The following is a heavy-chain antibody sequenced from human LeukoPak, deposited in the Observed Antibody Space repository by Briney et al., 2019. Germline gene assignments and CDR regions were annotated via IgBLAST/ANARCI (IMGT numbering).Heavy chain of an antibody. J-gene: IGHJ2*01. Sequence: ASVKVSCTASGYTFTSYYMHWVRQAPGQGLEWMGIINPSGGSTSYAQKFQGRVTMTRDTSTSTVYMELSSLRSEDTAVYYCARDKVGATHYWYFDLWGRGTLVTVSS. CDR1: GYTFTSYY. CDR2: INPSGGST. CDR3: ARDKVGATHYWYFDL. V-gene: IGHV1-46*01. D-gene: IGHD1-26*01.